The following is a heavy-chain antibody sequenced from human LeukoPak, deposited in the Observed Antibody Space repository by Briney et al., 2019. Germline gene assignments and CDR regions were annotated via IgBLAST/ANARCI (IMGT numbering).Heavy chain of an antibody. D-gene: IGHD2-15*01. CDR1: GYTFTSYV. V-gene: IGHV1-18*01. CDR2: ISAYNGNT. CDR3: ARDPIFYDGCSGLFGGTYFDY. J-gene: IGHJ4*02. Sequence: ASVEVSCKASGYTFTSYVISWVRQAPGQGLEWMGWISAYNGNTNYAQKLHGRVTMTTDTSTSTAYMELRSPRSDDTAVYYCARDPIFYDGCSGLFGGTYFDYWGQGTLVTVSS.